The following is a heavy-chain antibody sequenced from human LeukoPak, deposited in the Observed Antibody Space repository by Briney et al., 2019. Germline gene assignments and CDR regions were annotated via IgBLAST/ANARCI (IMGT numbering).Heavy chain of an antibody. V-gene: IGHV4-59*01. CDR1: GGSISSYY. CDR3: ARVPYYYGSGSYGGPDY. D-gene: IGHD3-10*01. CDR2: IYYSGST. Sequence: ASQTLSLTCTVSGGSISSYYWSWIRQPPGKGLEWIGYIYYSGSTNYNPSLKSRVTISVDTSKNQFSLKLSSVTAADTAVYYCARVPYYYGSGSYGGPDYWGQGTLVTVSS. J-gene: IGHJ4*02.